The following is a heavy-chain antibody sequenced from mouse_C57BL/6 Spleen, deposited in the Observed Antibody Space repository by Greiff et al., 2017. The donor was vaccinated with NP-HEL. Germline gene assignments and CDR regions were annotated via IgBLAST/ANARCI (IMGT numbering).Heavy chain of an antibody. D-gene: IGHD6-1*01. V-gene: IGHV5-9-1*02. CDR3: TRGGASWAY. J-gene: IGHJ3*01. CDR1: GFTFSSYA. CDR2: ISSGGDYI. Sequence: EVKLMESGEGLVKPGGSLKLSCAASGFTFSSYAMSWVRQTPEKRLEWVAYISSGGDYIYYADTVKGRFTISRDNARNTLYLQMSSLKSEDTAMYYCTRGGASWAYWGQGTLVTVSA.